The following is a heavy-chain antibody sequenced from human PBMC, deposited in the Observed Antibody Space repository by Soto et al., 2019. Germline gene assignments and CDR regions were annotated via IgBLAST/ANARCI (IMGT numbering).Heavy chain of an antibody. V-gene: IGHV4-34*01. J-gene: IGHJ4*02. D-gene: IGHD2-2*01. Sequence: SETLSLTCAVYGGSFSGYYWSWIRQPPGKGLEWIGEINHSGSTNYNPSLKSRVTISVDTSKNQFPLKLSSVTAADTAVYYCARGRPGYCSSTSCSYYFDYWGQGTLVTVSS. CDR3: ARGRPGYCSSTSCSYYFDY. CDR2: INHSGST. CDR1: GGSFSGYY.